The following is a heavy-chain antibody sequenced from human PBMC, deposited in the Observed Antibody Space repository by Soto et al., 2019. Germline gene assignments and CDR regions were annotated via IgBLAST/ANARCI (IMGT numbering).Heavy chain of an antibody. CDR1: GGSISSYY. J-gene: IGHJ4*02. D-gene: IGHD3-16*01. CDR2: IYYSGST. V-gene: IGHV4-59*01. Sequence: SETLSLTCTVSGGSISSYYWSWIRQPPGKGLEWIGYIYYSGSTNYNPSLKSRVTVTRDTSTATVFLELSSLRPEDTAVYYCARGPGYYERNTYYYWGQGTLVTVSS. CDR3: ARGPGYYERNTYYY.